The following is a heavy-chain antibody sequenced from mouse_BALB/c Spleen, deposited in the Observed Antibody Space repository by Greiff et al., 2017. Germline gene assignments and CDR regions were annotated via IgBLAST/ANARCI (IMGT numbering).Heavy chain of an antibody. V-gene: IGHV2-6-7*01. CDR3: ARDYGSRTWFAD. D-gene: IGHD1-1*01. J-gene: IGHJ3*01. CDR1: GFSLTGYG. CDR2: IWGDGNT. Sequence: QVQLQQSGPGLVAPSQSLSITCTVSGFSLTGYGVNWVRQPPGKGLEWLGMIWGDGNTDYNSALKSRLNISKDNSKSQVFLKMNSLQTDDTARYYCARDYGSRTWFADWGQGTLVTVSA.